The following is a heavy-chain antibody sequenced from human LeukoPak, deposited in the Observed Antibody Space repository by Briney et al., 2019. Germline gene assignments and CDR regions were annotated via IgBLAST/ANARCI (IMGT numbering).Heavy chain of an antibody. CDR2: ISWNSGSI. CDR1: GFTFDDYA. D-gene: IGHD3-3*01. CDR3: AKFSSMYYDFWSGYSTNHYFDY. Sequence: PGRSLRLSCAASGFTFDDYAMHWVRQAPGKGLEWVSGISWNSGSIGYADSVKGRFTISRDNAKNTLYLQMSSLRAEDTAVYYCAKFSSMYYDFWSGYSTNHYFDYWGQGTLVTVSS. J-gene: IGHJ4*02. V-gene: IGHV3-9*01.